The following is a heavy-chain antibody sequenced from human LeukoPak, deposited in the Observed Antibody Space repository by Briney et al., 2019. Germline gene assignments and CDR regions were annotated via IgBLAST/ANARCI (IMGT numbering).Heavy chain of an antibody. CDR2: IYYSGST. D-gene: IGHD6-19*01. CDR3: ARDKGAGFDY. CDR1: GGSISSYY. J-gene: IGHJ4*02. V-gene: IGHV4-59*01. Sequence: SETLSLTCTVSGGSISSYYWSWIRQPPGKGLEWIGYIYYSGSTNYNPSLKSRVTISVDTSKNQFSLKLSSVTAADTAVYYCARDKGAGFDYWGQGALVTVSS.